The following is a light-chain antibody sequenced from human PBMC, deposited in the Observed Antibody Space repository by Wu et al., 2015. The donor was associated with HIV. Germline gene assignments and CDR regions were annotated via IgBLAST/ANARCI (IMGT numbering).Light chain of an antibody. V-gene: IGKV1-NL1*01. CDR3: QQYYSSPPELT. CDR2: AAS. Sequence: DIQMTQSPSSLSASVGDRVTITCRASQGVSNSLAWYQQKPGKAPKLLLYAASRLESGVPSRFSGSGSGTDYTLTISSLQPEDFATYYCQQYYSSPPELTFGGGTKAEIK. CDR1: QGVSNS. J-gene: IGKJ4*01.